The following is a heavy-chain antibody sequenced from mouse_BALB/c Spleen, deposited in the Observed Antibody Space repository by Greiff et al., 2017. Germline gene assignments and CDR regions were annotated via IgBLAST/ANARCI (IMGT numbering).Heavy chain of an antibody. V-gene: IGHV14-3*02. CDR3: ASFYGNYVWFAY. CDR1: GFNIKDTY. J-gene: IGHJ3*01. D-gene: IGHD2-1*01. CDR2: IDPANGNT. Sequence: EVQLQQSGAELVKPGASVKLSCTASGFNIKDTYMHWVKQRPEQGLEWIGRIDPANGNTKYDPKFQGKATITADTSSNTAYLQLSSLTSEDTAVYYCASFYGNYVWFAYWGQGTLVTVSA.